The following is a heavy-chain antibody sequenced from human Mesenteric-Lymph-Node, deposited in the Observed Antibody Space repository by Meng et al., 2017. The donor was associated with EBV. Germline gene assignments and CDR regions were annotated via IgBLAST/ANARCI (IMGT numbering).Heavy chain of an antibody. CDR2: ISSSSRYI. J-gene: IGHJ4*02. CDR1: GFTFSSDS. Sequence: EVQLVESGGGRVKPGGSLRLSCAACGFTFSSDSMNRVRPAPGKGLEGVSSISSSSRYIYYADSVKGRFTISRDNAKNSLYLQMNSLRAEDTAVYYCARGGYQLDYWGQGTLVTVSS. D-gene: IGHD2-2*01. CDR3: ARGGYQLDY. V-gene: IGHV3-21*01.